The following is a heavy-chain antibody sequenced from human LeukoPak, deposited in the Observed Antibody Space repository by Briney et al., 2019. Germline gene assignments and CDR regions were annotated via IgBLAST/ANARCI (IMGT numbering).Heavy chain of an antibody. J-gene: IGHJ4*02. CDR3: ARGGYGPLPIDY. D-gene: IGHD5-18*01. V-gene: IGHV3-23*01. Sequence: SGGSLRLSCAASGFTFSSYGMSWVRQAPGKGLEWVSAISGSGGSTYYADSVKGRFTISRDNSKNTLYLQMNSLRAEDTAVYYCARGGYGPLPIDYWGQGTLVTVSS. CDR1: GFTFSSYG. CDR2: ISGSGGST.